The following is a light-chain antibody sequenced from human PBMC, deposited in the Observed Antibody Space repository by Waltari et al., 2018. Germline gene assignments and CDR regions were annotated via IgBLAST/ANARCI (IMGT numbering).Light chain of an antibody. CDR2: DVC. J-gene: IGLJ2*01. CDR3: SSYTSSFTVV. V-gene: IGLV2-14*03. Sequence: QSALTQPASVSGSPGQSITISCTGTSGDVGAHDYVSWFQQHPGKAPKLMIYDVCDRPSGVSNRFSASKSGNTASLTISGLQAEDEADYYCSSYTSSFTVVFGGGTKLTVL. CDR1: SGDVGAHDY.